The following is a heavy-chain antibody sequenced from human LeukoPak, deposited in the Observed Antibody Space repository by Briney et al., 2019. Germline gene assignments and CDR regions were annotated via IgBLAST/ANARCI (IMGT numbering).Heavy chain of an antibody. D-gene: IGHD1-20*01. CDR1: GFTFDDYA. CDR2: ISGDVGST. Sequence: GGSLRLSCAASGFTFDDYAIHWVRQAPGKGLEWVSLISGDVGSTYYADSVKGRFTISRDNSKNSLYLQMNSLRTEDTALYYCAKDTPPNTYWYNWNALYYYGMDVWGQGTTVTVSS. V-gene: IGHV3-43*02. CDR3: AKDTPPNTYWYNWNALYYYGMDV. J-gene: IGHJ6*02.